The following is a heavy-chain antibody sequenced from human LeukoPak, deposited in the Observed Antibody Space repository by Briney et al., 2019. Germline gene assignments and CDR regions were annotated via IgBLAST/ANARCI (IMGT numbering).Heavy chain of an antibody. J-gene: IGHJ2*01. D-gene: IGHD2-8*01. CDR2: ISGGNT. Sequence: GGSLRLSCAASGFTFSSYAMSWVRQAPGKGLEWVATISGGNTYYADSVKGQFTISRDNSKKTLYLQMNSLRAEDTAVYYCAKGVSAYWYFDLWGRGTLVTVSS. CDR3: AKGVSAYWYFDL. V-gene: IGHV3-23*01. CDR1: GFTFSSYA.